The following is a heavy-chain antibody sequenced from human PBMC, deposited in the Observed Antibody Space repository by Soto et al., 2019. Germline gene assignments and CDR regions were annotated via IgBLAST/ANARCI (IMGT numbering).Heavy chain of an antibody. Sequence: SEALSHTCTVSGGSISSGDYYWTWIRKPPGKSLEWIGYIYYSGSNYYNPSLKSRVTISVDTSKNQFSLKLSSVTAADTAVYYCARDTTGYCSSTSCYGAYYYGIDVWGQGTTVTVSS. J-gene: IGHJ6*02. CDR2: IYYSGSN. D-gene: IGHD2-2*01. CDR1: GGSISSGDYY. CDR3: ARDTTGYCSSTSCYGAYYYGIDV. V-gene: IGHV4-30-4*01.